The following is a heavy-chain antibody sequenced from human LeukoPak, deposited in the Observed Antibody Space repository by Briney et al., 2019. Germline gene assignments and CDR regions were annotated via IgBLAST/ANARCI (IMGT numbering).Heavy chain of an antibody. CDR1: GYTFTVYP. D-gene: IGHD1-1*01. V-gene: IGHV1-2*02. CDR3: AREKRAYCPTTHCHNWFDP. CDR2: MDPNTGDT. Sequence: GASVKVSCKASGYTFTVYPMHWVRQAPGQGLEWMGWMDPNTGDTDYAQNFQGRVTMTRDTSITTAYLELSSLRSDDTAVYYCAREKRAYCPTTHCHNWFDPWGQGTLVTVSS. J-gene: IGHJ5*02.